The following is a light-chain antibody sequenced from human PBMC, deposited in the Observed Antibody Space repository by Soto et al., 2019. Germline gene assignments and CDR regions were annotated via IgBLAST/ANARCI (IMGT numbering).Light chain of an antibody. CDR3: QQCGSFPGT. CDR1: QSVSNNY. J-gene: IGKJ1*01. Sequence: EIVLTQSPGTLSFSPGERATLSCSSSQSVSNNYLAWYQQKPGQAPRLLIYGASNRATGIPDRFSGSGSGTDFTLTISRLEPEDLAVYYCQQCGSFPGTFGQGTKVDIK. CDR2: GAS. V-gene: IGKV3-20*01.